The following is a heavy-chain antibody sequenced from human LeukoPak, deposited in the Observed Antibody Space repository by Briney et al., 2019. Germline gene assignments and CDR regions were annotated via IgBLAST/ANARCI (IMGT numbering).Heavy chain of an antibody. V-gene: IGHV3-33*01. Sequence: GGSLRLSCAASGFTFSSYGMHWVRQAPGKGLEWVAVIWYDGGNKYYADSVKGRFTISRDNSKNTLYLQMNSLRAEDTAVYYCARDGSIAVAGTAGMDVWGQGTTVTVSS. CDR3: ARDGSIAVAGTAGMDV. CDR2: IWYDGGNK. CDR1: GFTFSSYG. D-gene: IGHD6-19*01. J-gene: IGHJ6*02.